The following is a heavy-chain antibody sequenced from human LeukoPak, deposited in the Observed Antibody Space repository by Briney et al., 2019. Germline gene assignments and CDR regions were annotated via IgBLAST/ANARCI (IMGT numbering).Heavy chain of an antibody. CDR2: ISGSGGST. CDR3: ATRLDYGDSLRYFDL. CDR1: GFTFSSYA. J-gene: IGHJ2*01. V-gene: IGHV3-23*01. D-gene: IGHD4-17*01. Sequence: GGSLRLSCAASGFTFSSYAMSWFRQAPGKGLEWVSAISGSGGSTYYADSVKGRFTISRDNSKNTLYLQMNSLRAEDTAVYYCATRLDYGDSLRYFDLWGRGTLVTVSS.